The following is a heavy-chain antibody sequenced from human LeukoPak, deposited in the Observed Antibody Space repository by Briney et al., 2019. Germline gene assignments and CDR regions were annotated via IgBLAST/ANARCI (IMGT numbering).Heavy chain of an antibody. D-gene: IGHD3-10*01. CDR3: AREGSDLVDY. CDR2: IKQDGSEK. J-gene: IGHJ4*02. V-gene: IGHV3-7*01. Sequence: GGSLRLSCAASGFTVSSNYMSWVRQAPGKGLEWVANIKQDGSEKYYADSVKGRFTISRDNAKNSLYLQMNSLRAEDTAVYYCAREGSDLVDYWGQGTLVTVSS. CDR1: GFTVSSNY.